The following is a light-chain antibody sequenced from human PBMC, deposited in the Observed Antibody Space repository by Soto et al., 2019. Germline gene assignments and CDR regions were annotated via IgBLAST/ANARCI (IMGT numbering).Light chain of an antibody. CDR1: QSVSSSY. Sequence: VLTQSPGTLSLSRGEGASLSCRASQSVSSSYLAWYQQKPGQAPRLLIYGASSRATGIPDRFSGSGSGTDFTLTISRLEPEDFAVYYCQQYGRTFGQGTMVDI. CDR3: QQYGRT. CDR2: GAS. J-gene: IGKJ1*01. V-gene: IGKV3-20*01.